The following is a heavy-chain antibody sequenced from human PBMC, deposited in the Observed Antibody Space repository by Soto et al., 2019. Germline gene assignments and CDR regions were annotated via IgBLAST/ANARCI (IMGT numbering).Heavy chain of an antibody. CDR1: GDSVSSNSAA. Sequence: PSQTLSLTCAISGDSVSSNSAAWNWIRHSPSRGLEWLGRTYYRSKWYNDYAVSVKSRITINPDTSKNQFSLQLNSVTPEDTAVYYCARRPYQWLSKTYAFDIWGQGTMVTVSS. CDR2: TYYRSKWYN. D-gene: IGHD6-19*01. V-gene: IGHV6-1*01. J-gene: IGHJ3*02. CDR3: ARRPYQWLSKTYAFDI.